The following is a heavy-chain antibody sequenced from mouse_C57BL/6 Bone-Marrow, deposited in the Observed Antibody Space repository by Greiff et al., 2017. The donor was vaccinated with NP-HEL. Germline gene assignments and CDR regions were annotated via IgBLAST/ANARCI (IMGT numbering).Heavy chain of an antibody. CDR1: GFNIKDDY. CDR3: TTSVDGRAY. V-gene: IGHV14-4*01. J-gene: IGHJ3*01. D-gene: IGHD2-3*01. Sequence: VQLQQSGAELVRPGASVKLSCTASGFNIKDDYMHWVKQRPEQGLEWIGWIDPENGDTEYASKFQGKATITADTSSNTAYLQLSSLTSEDTAVYYCTTSVDGRAYWGQGTLVTVSA. CDR2: IDPENGDT.